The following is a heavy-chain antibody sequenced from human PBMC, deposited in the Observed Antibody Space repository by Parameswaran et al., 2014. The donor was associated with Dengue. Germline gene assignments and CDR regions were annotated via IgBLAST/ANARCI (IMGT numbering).Heavy chain of an antibody. CDR3: ATSVVGSPAATNYVDY. D-gene: IGHD6-19*01. Sequence: VRQAPGKGLEWVAVIWHDGTRDFYADSVKGRFDISRDNSRNTLYLQLNIPRAEDTAVYFCATSVVGSPAATNYVDYWGQGTLVTVSS. J-gene: IGHJ4*02. CDR2: IWHDGTRD. V-gene: IGHV3-33*03.